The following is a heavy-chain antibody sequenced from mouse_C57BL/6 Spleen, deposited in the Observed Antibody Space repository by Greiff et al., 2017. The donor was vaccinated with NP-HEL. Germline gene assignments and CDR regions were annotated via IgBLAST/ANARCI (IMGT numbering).Heavy chain of an antibody. V-gene: IGHV1-31*01. CDR2: IYPYNGVS. CDR1: GYSFTGYY. Sequence: EVQLVESGPELVKPGASVKISCKASGYSFTGYYMHWVKQSHGNILDWIGYIYPYNGVSSYNQKFKGKATLTVDKSSSTAYMELRSLTSEDSAVYYCARRDGSSPYWYFDVWGTGTTVTVSS. D-gene: IGHD1-1*01. CDR3: ARRDGSSPYWYFDV. J-gene: IGHJ1*03.